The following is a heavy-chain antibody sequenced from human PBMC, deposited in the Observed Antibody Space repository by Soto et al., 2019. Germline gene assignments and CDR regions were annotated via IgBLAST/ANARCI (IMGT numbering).Heavy chain of an antibody. CDR3: AREIDGYYGMDV. CDR2: IIPMFGTA. J-gene: IGHJ6*02. Sequence: QVQLVQSGAEVKKPGSSVKVSRKASGGTFSTDSISWVRQAPGQGLEWMGGIIPMFGTANNAQKFQGRVTITADESTSTAYMELSSLRSEDTAVYFCAREIDGYYGMDVWGQGTTVTVAS. CDR1: GGTFSTDS. V-gene: IGHV1-69*12.